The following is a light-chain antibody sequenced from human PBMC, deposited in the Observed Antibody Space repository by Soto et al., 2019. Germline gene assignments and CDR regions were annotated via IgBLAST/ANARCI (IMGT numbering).Light chain of an antibody. CDR1: SSDVGGYNY. CDR2: EVS. Sequence: QSLLTQPASVSGSPGQSITISCTGTSSDVGGYNYVSWYQQHPGKAPKLMIYEVSNRPSGVSNRFSGSKSGNTASLTISGLQAEDEADYYCSSYTSSSVVFGGGTKVTVL. J-gene: IGLJ2*01. V-gene: IGLV2-14*01. CDR3: SSYTSSSVV.